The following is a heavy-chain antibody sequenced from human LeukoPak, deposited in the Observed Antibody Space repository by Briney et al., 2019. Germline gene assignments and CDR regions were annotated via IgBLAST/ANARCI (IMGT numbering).Heavy chain of an antibody. J-gene: IGHJ4*02. CDR2: INDSGGST. Sequence: GSLRLSCAASGFTFNNYAMNWVRQAPGKGLEWVSTINDSGGSTYYADSVKGRFTISRDNFKNTLYLQMNSLRAEDTAVYYCAKSGWQLTSAYYFDYWGQGTLVTVSS. CDR3: AKSGWQLTSAYYFDY. D-gene: IGHD2-15*01. CDR1: GFTFNNYA. V-gene: IGHV3-23*01.